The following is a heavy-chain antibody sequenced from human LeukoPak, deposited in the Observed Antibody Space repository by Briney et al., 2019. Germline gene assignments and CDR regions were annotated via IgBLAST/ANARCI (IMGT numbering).Heavy chain of an antibody. V-gene: IGHV4-4*07. CDR1: GGSISRYY. CDR3: ARRIFGSSGYYGNFDY. CDR2: IQTSGST. D-gene: IGHD3-22*01. J-gene: IGHJ4*02. Sequence: KPSETLSLTCTVSGGSISRYYWSWIRQPAGKGLEWIGRIQTSGSTNYNPSLKSRIIMSVDTSKNQFSLKLSSVTAADTAVYYCARRIFGSSGYYGNFDYWGQGTLVTVSS.